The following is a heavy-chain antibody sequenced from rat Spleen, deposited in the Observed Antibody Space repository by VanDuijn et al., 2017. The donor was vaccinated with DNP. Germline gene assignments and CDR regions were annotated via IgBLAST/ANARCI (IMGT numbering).Heavy chain of an antibody. CDR2: ISYSGST. CDR1: GYSITSNY. J-gene: IGHJ2*01. V-gene: IGHV3-1*01. Sequence: EVQLQESGPGLVKPSQSLSLTCSVTGYSITSNYWGWIRKFPGNKMEWIGHISYSGSTGYNPSLKSRISITRDTSKNQFFLHLNSVTTEDTATYYCARRSYYFDYWGQGVMVTVSS. CDR3: ARRSYYFDY.